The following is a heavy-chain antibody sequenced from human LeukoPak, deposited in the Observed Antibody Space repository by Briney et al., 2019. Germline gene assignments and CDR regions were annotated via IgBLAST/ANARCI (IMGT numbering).Heavy chain of an antibody. D-gene: IGHD5-24*01. CDR3: ARDLNYLQSDY. V-gene: IGHV3-7*01. CDR2: IKTDGSEK. CDR1: GFTFSNYW. Sequence: GGSLRLSCEGSGFTFSNYWMGWVRQAPGKGLQWVANIKTDGSEKYYVDSVKGRFTISRDNAKNSLYLQINSLRAEDTAVYYCARDLNYLQSDYWGQGTLATVSS. J-gene: IGHJ4*02.